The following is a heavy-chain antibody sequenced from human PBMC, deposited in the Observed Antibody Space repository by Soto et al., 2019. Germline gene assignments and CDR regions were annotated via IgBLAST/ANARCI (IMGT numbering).Heavy chain of an antibody. Sequence: PSETLSLTCAISGDSVSSNTASWNWIRQSPSRGLEGLGRTYSRSKWYNDYAVSVKSRIIINPDTSNNQFSLQLNSVTPEDTAVYFCAKGDNLGPKTGYAFDPWGQGIMVTVSS. J-gene: IGHJ5*02. CDR3: AKGDNLGPKTGYAFDP. CDR2: TYSRSKWYN. V-gene: IGHV6-1*01. D-gene: IGHD5-12*01. CDR1: GDSVSSNTAS.